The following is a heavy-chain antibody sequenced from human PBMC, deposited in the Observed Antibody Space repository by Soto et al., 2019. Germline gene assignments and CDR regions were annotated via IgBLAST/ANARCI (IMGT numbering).Heavy chain of an antibody. V-gene: IGHV4-31*03. CDR2: FYHSGST. CDR1: GGYIRTRGYY. J-gene: IGHJ4*02. D-gene: IGHD5-18*01. CDR3: ARGYGRNFDF. Sequence: SETLSLPCTVSGGYIRTRGYYWNWIRQHPGKGLEWIGYFYHSGSTNYNPSLKSRVTISVNTSKNQFSLKLSSVTAADTAVYYCARGYGRNFDFWGQGTLVTVSS.